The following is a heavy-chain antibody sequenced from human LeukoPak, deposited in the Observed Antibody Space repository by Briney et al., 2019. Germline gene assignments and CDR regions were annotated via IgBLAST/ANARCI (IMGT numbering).Heavy chain of an antibody. CDR3: ARDSGDSSGYYPGY. D-gene: IGHD3-22*01. CDR1: GFTFSNYW. V-gene: IGHV3-7*01. Sequence: PGGSLRLSCAASGFTFSNYWMSWVRQAPGKGLEWVAHIKQDGSAKYYVDSVKGRFTISTDNSKNTVYLQMNSLRVEDTAVYYCARDSGDSSGYYPGYWGQGTLVTVSS. J-gene: IGHJ4*02. CDR2: IKQDGSAK.